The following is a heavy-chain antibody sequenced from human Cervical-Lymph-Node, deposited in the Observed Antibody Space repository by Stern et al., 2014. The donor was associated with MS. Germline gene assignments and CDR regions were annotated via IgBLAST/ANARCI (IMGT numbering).Heavy chain of an antibody. Sequence: QLVESGPGLVKPSDTLSLTCSVSGDSLSSSTFYWGWIRQPPGKGPEWIGSVSYSGNTYYHPSLNSRVTISVATSTNQFSLRLPSVTAADTAVYYCARHQLGYGYAYLRYWGQGTLVTVSS. CDR3: ARHQLGYGYAYLRY. CDR2: VSYSGNT. D-gene: IGHD5-18*01. V-gene: IGHV4-39*01. CDR1: GDSLSSSTFY. J-gene: IGHJ4*02.